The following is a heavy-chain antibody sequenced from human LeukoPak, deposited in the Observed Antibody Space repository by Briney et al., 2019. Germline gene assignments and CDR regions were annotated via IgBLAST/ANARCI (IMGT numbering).Heavy chain of an antibody. CDR3: AGYYDTSGSHAFDI. CDR1: GFTVSSNY. CDR2: IFSGGGR. D-gene: IGHD3-22*01. V-gene: IGHV3-53*01. J-gene: IGHJ3*02. Sequence: RGSLRLSCAASGFTVSSNYMSWVRQAPGKGLDWVSVIFSGGGRNYADSVKGRFTISRDNSKNTLYLQMNSLRAEDTAVYYCAGYYDTSGSHAFDIWGQGTMVTVSS.